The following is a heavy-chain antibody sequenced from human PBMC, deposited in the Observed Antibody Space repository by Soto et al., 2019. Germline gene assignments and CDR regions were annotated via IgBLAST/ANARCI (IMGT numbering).Heavy chain of an antibody. CDR1: GGSISSGGYS. V-gene: IGHV4-30-2*01. CDR3: ARGGLYNWKDRNYRMDV. Sequence: SETLSLTCAVSGGSISSGGYSWSWIRQPPGKGLEWIGYIYHSGSTYYNPSLKSRVTISVDRSKNQFSLKLSSVTAADTAVYYCARGGLYNWKDRNYRMDVWGQGTTVTVSS. J-gene: IGHJ6*02. D-gene: IGHD1-20*01. CDR2: IYHSGST.